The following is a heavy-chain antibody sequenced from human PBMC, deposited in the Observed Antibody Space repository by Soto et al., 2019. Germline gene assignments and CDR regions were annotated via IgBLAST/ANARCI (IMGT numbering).Heavy chain of an antibody. CDR1: GYTFTSYG. CDR2: ISAYNGNT. J-gene: IGHJ4*02. CDR3: ACVFISLSVGAPREFDY. V-gene: IGHV1-18*01. Sequence: ASVKVSCKASGYTFTSYGISWVRQAPGQGLEWMGWISAYNGNTNYAQKLQGRVTITTDTSTSTAYMELSSLRSEDTAVYYCACVFISLSVGAPREFDYWGQGALVTVSS. D-gene: IGHD2-8*01.